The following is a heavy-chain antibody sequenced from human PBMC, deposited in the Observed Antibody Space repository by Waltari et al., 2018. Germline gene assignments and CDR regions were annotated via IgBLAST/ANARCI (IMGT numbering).Heavy chain of an antibody. CDR3: ARDRGWRQFDY. J-gene: IGHJ4*02. CDR1: GFSFGGSW. V-gene: IGHV3-7*01. Sequence: EMQLVESGGGLVQPGGSLRLSCVDSGFSFGGSWMSWVRKAPGRGLEWVANIKQDGSERGYVDSVKGRFTISRDNAKNSLYLQMNSLRAEDTAVYYCARDRGWRQFDYWGQGTLVTVSS. CDR2: IKQDGSER.